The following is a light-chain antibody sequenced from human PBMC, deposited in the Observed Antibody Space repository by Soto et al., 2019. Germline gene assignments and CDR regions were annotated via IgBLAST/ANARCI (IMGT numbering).Light chain of an antibody. CDR1: RSLVHIDGHTY. J-gene: IGKJ2*01. Sequence: DSVMTQTPLSLRVPLGQPASISCRSSRSLVHIDGHTYLSWLHQRPGQPPRLLIYKISNRFSGVTDRFSGSGAGTYFTLRISRVEAEDVGVYYCVEATQLPHTVGQGTQL. V-gene: IGKV2-24*01. CDR3: VEATQLPHT. CDR2: KIS.